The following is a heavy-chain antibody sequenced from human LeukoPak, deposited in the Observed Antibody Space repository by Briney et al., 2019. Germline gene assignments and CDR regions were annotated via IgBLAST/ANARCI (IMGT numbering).Heavy chain of an antibody. V-gene: IGHV1-2*06. D-gene: IGHD3-16*02. CDR1: GYTVTSYY. Sequence: ASVKVSCKASGYTVTSYYMHWVRQAPGQALEWMGLMNPTGGSTGYAQKFQGRVTMTRDTSISTAYMELSRLRSDDTAVYYCAREGIYDYVWGSYREHDAFDIWGQGTMVTVSS. J-gene: IGHJ3*02. CDR3: AREGIYDYVWGSYREHDAFDI. CDR2: MNPTGGST.